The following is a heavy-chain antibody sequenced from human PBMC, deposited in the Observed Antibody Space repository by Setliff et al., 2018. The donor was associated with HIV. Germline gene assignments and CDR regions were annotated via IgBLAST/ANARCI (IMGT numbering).Heavy chain of an antibody. D-gene: IGHD3-10*01. J-gene: IGHJ5*02. Sequence: PSETLSLTCTVSGGSISSYYWSWIRQPPGKGLEWIGYIYYSGSTNYNPSLKSRVTISVDTSKNQFSLKLSSVTAADTAVYYCARTRSGTYYGEMNWFDPWGQGILVTVSS. CDR1: GGSISSYY. V-gene: IGHV4-59*08. CDR3: ARTRSGTYYGEMNWFDP. CDR2: IYYSGST.